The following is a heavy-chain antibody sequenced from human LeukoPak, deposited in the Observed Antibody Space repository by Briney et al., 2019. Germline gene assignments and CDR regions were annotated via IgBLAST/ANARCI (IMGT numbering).Heavy chain of an antibody. CDR1: GGSISSYY. Sequence: PSETLSLTCTVSGGSISSYYWSWIRQPPGKGLGWIGYIYYSGSTNFNPSLKSRVTISVDTSKNQFSLKLSSVTAADTAVYYCARALASYDFWSGYHHYYYGMDVWGQGTTVTVSS. V-gene: IGHV4-59*01. J-gene: IGHJ6*02. CDR3: ARALASYDFWSGYHHYYYGMDV. CDR2: IYYSGST. D-gene: IGHD3-3*01.